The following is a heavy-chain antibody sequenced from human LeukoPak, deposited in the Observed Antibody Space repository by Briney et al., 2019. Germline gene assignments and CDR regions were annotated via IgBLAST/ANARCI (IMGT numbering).Heavy chain of an antibody. CDR1: GGSISSGSYY. Sequence: PSETLSLTCTVSGGSISSGSYYWSWIRQPAGKGLEWIGRIYTSGGTNYNPSLKSRVTISVDTSKNQFSLKLSSVTAADTAVYYCAREPAGYSYGLFDYWGQGTLVTVSS. CDR2: IYTSGGT. D-gene: IGHD5-18*01. CDR3: AREPAGYSYGLFDY. J-gene: IGHJ4*02. V-gene: IGHV4-61*02.